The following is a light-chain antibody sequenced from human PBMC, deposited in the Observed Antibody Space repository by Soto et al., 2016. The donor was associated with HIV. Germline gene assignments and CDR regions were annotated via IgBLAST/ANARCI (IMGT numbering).Light chain of an antibody. CDR2: QDR. Sequence: SYELTQAPSVSVSPGQTANITCSGDKLGDKYVCWYQQKPGQSPVLVMYQDRKRPSGIPERFSGSNSGNTATLTISETQAMDEGDYYCQAWGSSSSYVFGTGTKVTVL. CDR3: QAWGSSSSYV. CDR1: KLGDKY. V-gene: IGLV3-1*01. J-gene: IGLJ1*01.